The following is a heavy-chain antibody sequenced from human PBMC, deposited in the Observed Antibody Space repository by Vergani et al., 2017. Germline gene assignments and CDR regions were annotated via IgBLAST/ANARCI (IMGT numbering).Heavy chain of an antibody. V-gene: IGHV1-3*01. Sequence: QVQLVQSGAEVKKPGASVKVSCKASGYTFTSYAMHWVRQAPGQRLEWMGWINAGNGNTKYSQKFQGRVTITRDTSASTAYMELSSLRSEDTAVYYCARGSDYDFWSGYYRLGYYYYYMDVWGKGTTVTVSS. CDR3: ARGSDYDFWSGYYRLGYYYYYMDV. D-gene: IGHD3-3*01. CDR2: INAGNGNT. CDR1: GYTFTSYA. J-gene: IGHJ6*03.